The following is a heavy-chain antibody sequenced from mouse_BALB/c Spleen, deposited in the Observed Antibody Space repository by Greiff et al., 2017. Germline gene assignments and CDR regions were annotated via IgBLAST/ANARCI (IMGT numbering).Heavy chain of an antibody. CDR2: INPYNDGT. CDR1: GYTFTSYV. Sequence: VHVKQSGPELVKPGASVKMSCKASGYTFTSYVMHWVKQKPGQGLEWIGYINPYNDGTKYNEKFKGKATLTSDKSSSTAYMELSSLTSEDSEVYYCAREGYDEAWFAYWGQGTLVTVSA. J-gene: IGHJ3*01. D-gene: IGHD2-14*01. V-gene: IGHV1-14*01. CDR3: AREGYDEAWFAY.